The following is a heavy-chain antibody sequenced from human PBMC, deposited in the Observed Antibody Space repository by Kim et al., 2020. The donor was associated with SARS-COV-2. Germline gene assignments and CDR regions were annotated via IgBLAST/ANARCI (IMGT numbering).Heavy chain of an antibody. CDR1: GYTFTSYG. CDR3: ARMVRGVIPYYYYGMDV. D-gene: IGHD3-10*01. CDR2: ISAYNGNT. J-gene: IGHJ6*02. V-gene: IGHV1-18*01. Sequence: ASVKVSCKASGYTFTSYGISWVRQAPGQGLEWMGWISAYNGNTNYAQKLQGRVTMTTDTSTSTAYMELRSPRSDDTAVYYCARMVRGVIPYYYYGMDVWGQGTTVTVSS.